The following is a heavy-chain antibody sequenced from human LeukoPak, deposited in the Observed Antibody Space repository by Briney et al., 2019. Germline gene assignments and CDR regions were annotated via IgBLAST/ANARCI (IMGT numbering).Heavy chain of an antibody. V-gene: IGHV3-53*01. J-gene: IGHJ4*02. CDR3: ARARGDY. D-gene: IGHD3-16*01. CDR2: IYSGGST. Sequence: GGSLRLSCAASGFTFSSYAMSWARQAPGKGLEWVSVIYSGGSTYYADSVKGRFTISRDNSKNTLYLQMNSLRAEDTAVYYCARARGDYWGQGTLVTVSS. CDR1: GFTFSSYA.